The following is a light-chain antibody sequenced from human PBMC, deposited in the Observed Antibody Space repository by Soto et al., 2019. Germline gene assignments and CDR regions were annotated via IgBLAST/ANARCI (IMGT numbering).Light chain of an antibody. J-gene: IGLJ2*01. CDR3: QAWDTSTVV. CDR2: QDS. CDR1: KLGDKY. Sequence: SYELTQPPSVSVSPGQTASITCSGDKLGDKYASWYQQKPGQSPVLVMYQDSKRPSGIPERFSGSNSGNAATLTISGTQTMDEADYYCQAWDTSTVVFGGGTKLTFL. V-gene: IGLV3-1*01.